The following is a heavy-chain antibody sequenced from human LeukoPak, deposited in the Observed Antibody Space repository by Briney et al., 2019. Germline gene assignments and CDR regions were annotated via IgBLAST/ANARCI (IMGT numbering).Heavy chain of an antibody. D-gene: IGHD3-3*01. CDR1: GGSFSGYY. V-gene: IGHV4-34*01. CDR2: INYSGST. Sequence: PSKTLSLTCAVYGGSFSGYYWSWIRQPPGKGLEWIGEINYSGSTNYNPSLKSRVTISVDTSKNQFSLKLSSVTAADTAVYYCARGQAYYDFWSGHSSPDYWGQGTLVTVSS. J-gene: IGHJ4*02. CDR3: ARGQAYYDFWSGHSSPDY.